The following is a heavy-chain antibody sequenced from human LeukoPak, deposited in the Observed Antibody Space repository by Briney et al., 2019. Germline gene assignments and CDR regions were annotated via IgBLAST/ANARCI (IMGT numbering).Heavy chain of an antibody. CDR2: IYYSGST. CDR3: GRSYHDDAWAAFDM. Sequence: SETLSLTCAVSGGSISSGGYSWSWIRQPPGKGLEWIGYIYYSGSTYYNPSLKSRVTISVDTSKNQFSLKLSSVTAAGTAVYYCGRSYHDDAWAAFDMWGQGTVVTISS. J-gene: IGHJ3*02. D-gene: IGHD2-2*01. V-gene: IGHV4-30-4*07. CDR1: GGSISSGGYS.